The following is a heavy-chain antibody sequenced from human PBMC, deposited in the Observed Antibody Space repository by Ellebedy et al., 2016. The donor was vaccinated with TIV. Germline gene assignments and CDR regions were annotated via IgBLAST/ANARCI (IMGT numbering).Heavy chain of an antibody. Sequence: GESLKISXRASGYIFTTYFINWVRQMPGKGLEWMGRIDPSDSSTDYSPSFQGHVTFSADKSISTAYVQWSGLKASDTALYFCVRQTPDGTGTSPWGQGTLVTVFS. D-gene: IGHD1-7*01. V-gene: IGHV5-10-1*01. CDR1: GYIFTTYF. CDR2: IDPSDSST. J-gene: IGHJ4*02. CDR3: VRQTPDGTGTSP.